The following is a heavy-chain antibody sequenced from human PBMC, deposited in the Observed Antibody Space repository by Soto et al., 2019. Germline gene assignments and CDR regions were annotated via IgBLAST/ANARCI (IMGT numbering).Heavy chain of an antibody. CDR3: AKGGRQWLVPSDFNY. CDR2: IDSDGNST. J-gene: IGHJ4*02. Sequence: GGSLRLSCAASGFTFGSYWIHWVRQVPGKGLVWVSHIDSDGNSTTYADSVKGRFTISRDNAKNTVYLQMNSLRAEDTAVYYCAKGGRQWLVPSDFNYWGQGALVTVSS. V-gene: IGHV3-74*03. D-gene: IGHD6-19*01. CDR1: GFTFGSYW.